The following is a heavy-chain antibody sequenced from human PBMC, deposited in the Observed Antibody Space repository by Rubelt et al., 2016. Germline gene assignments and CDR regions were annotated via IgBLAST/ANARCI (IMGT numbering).Heavy chain of an antibody. J-gene: IGHJ4*02. CDR2: ISSGSSSI. D-gene: IGHD3-10*01. V-gene: IGHV3-48*04. Sequence: GSLRLYCAASGFTFSSYSMNWVRQAPGKGMEWVSYISSGSSSIYYADSVKGRFTISRDNAKSSLFLQMNSLRAEETAVYYCAKPKRRFPVIMSSLDCWGQGFMVTVSS. CDR1: GFTFSSYS. CDR3: AKPKRRFPVIMSSLDC.